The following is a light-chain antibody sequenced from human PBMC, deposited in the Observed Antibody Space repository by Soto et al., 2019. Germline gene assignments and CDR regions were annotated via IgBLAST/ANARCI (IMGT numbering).Light chain of an antibody. CDR1: QSISSN. J-gene: IGKJ5*01. CDR2: DAS. CDR3: QQYKNWPIT. V-gene: IGKV3-15*01. Sequence: EIVMTQSPATLSVSPGERATLSCRAGQSISSNLAWYQQKPGQAPRLLIYDASTRATGIPARFSGSGSGTDFTLTISSLQSEDFAVYYCQQYKNWPITFGKGTRLEIK.